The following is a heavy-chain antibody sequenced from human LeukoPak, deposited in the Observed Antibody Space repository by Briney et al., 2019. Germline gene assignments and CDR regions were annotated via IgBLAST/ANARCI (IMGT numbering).Heavy chain of an antibody. V-gene: IGHV3-23*01. CDR3: ARGPDYYDNFKFDP. Sequence: PGGSLRLSCAASGFTFSSYAMSWVRQAPGKGLEWVSAISGSGGSTYYADSVKGRFTISRDNSKNTLYLQMNSLRAEDTAVYYCARGPDYYDNFKFDPWGQGTLVTVSS. J-gene: IGHJ5*02. CDR2: ISGSGGST. CDR1: GFTFSSYA. D-gene: IGHD3-22*01.